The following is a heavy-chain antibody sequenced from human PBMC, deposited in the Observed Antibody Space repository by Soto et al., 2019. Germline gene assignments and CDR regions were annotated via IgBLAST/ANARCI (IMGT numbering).Heavy chain of an antibody. J-gene: IGHJ6*02. Sequence: QVQLVQSGGEVKKPGASVKVSCKTSGYSFTTYGISWVRQAPGQGLEWMGWISAYNGNTNYAQKLQDRVTMTTDTSTSTAYMELSSLRSDDTAVYYPAREGPAPYYYYGMDVWGQGSTVTVSS. V-gene: IGHV1-18*01. CDR2: ISAYNGNT. CDR1: GYSFTTYG. CDR3: AREGPAPYYYYGMDV.